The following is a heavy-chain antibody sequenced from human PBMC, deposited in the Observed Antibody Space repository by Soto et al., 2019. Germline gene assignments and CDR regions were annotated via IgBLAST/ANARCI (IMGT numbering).Heavy chain of an antibody. D-gene: IGHD6-19*01. CDR1: GYTFTSYG. CDR3: ARDPCIAVAGTGLAPWLRPCYYYYGMDV. Sequence: VASVKVCCKASGYTFTSYGISWVRQAPGQGLEWMGWISAYNGNTNYAQKLQGRVTMTTDTSTSTAYMELRSLRSDDTAGYYCARDPCIAVAGTGLAPWLRPCYYYYGMDVWGQGTTVTVSS. CDR2: ISAYNGNT. V-gene: IGHV1-18*01. J-gene: IGHJ6*02.